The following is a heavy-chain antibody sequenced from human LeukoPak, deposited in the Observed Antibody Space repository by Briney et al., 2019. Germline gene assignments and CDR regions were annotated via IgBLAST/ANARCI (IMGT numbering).Heavy chain of an antibody. J-gene: IGHJ6*03. CDR2: FDPEDGET. D-gene: IGHD2-15*01. CDR3: ATAGVVAAPYHYYYYYMDV. Sequence: ASVKVSCKVSGYTLTELSMHWLPQAPGKGLEWMGGFDPEDGETIYAQKFQGRVTMTEDTSTDTAYMELSSLRSEDTAVYYCATAGVVAAPYHYYYYYMDVWGKGTTVTVSS. V-gene: IGHV1-24*01. CDR1: GYTLTELS.